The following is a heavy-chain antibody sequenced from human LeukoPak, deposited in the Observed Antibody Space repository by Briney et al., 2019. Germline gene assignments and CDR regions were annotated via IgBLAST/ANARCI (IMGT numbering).Heavy chain of an antibody. Sequence: GGSLRLSCAASGFTFSDHYMDWVRQTPGKGLEWVGRIRNKANSYSTEYAASVKGRFTISRDDSKNSLYLQMNSLKTEDTAVYYCARMGTIIWYFDLWGRGTLVTVSS. V-gene: IGHV3-72*01. J-gene: IGHJ2*01. CDR2: IRNKANSYST. D-gene: IGHD1-7*01. CDR1: GFTFSDHY. CDR3: ARMGTIIWYFDL.